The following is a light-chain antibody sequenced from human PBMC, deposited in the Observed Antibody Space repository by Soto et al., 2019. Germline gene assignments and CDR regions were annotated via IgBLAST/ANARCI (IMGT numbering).Light chain of an antibody. V-gene: IGKV3-20*01. J-gene: IGKJ2*01. Sequence: IVLTQSPGTLSLSPGDRATLSCRASQSVTSSYLAWFQQKPGQAPRLLIYEASSRATGIPDRFSGSGSGTDFTLTINRLEPEDFAVYSCHQYGSSPLTFGQGTKLEIK. CDR3: HQYGSSPLT. CDR1: QSVTSSY. CDR2: EAS.